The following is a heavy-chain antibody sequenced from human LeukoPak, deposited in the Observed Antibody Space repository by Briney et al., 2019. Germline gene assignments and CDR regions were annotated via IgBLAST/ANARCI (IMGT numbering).Heavy chain of an antibody. CDR1: GLNFSSYL. V-gene: IGHV3-7*03. CDR2: IKQGGSEK. Sequence: GGALRLFCAASGLNFSSYLMSWVRQAAGKGLEGVANIKQGGSEKYYVDSVKARFTISRDNANNSLYLQMNSLRAEDTAVYYCARDLARGSGSEPTPSFDYWGQGTLVTVSS. CDR3: ARDLARGSGSEPTPSFDY. J-gene: IGHJ4*02. D-gene: IGHD3-10*01.